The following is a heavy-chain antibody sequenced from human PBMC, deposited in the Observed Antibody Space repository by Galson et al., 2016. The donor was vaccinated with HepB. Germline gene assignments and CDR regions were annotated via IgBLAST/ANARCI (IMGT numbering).Heavy chain of an antibody. Sequence: FLLLSFASSLFRFRRSCMQWVRQAPAKGLEWVALIWYDGSDKYYADSVKGRFTISRDNSKNTVYLQMNSLRADDTAVYYCAKDSVSRGYFLGAFDYWGQGTLVTVSA. CDR3: AKDSVSRGYFLGAFDY. D-gene: IGHD3-22*01. CDR2: IWYDGSDK. J-gene: IGHJ4*02. CDR1: LFRFRRSC. V-gene: IGHV3-33*06.